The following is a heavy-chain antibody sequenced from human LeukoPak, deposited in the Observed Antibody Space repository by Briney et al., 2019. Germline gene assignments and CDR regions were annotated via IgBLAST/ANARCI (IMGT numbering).Heavy chain of an antibody. CDR1: GGSISSSSYY. Sequence: SETLSLTCTVSGGSISSSSYYWGWIRQPPGKGLEWFGYIYYSGSTNYNPSLKSRVTISVDTSKNQFSLKLSSVTAADTAVYYCARWGNDNSGYHFDYWGQGSLVTVSS. J-gene: IGHJ4*02. V-gene: IGHV4-61*05. CDR3: ARWGNDNSGYHFDY. D-gene: IGHD3-22*01. CDR2: IYYSGST.